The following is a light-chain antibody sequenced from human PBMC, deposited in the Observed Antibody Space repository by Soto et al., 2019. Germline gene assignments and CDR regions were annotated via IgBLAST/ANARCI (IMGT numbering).Light chain of an antibody. CDR1: SSDVGGYNY. Sequence: QSALTQPASVSGSPGQSITISCTGTSSDVGGYNYVSWYQQHPGKAPKLMIYDVSNRPSGVSNRFSGSKSGNTSSLTISGPQAEDDADYYRSPFTNSRHRIFRTGTKLTVL. V-gene: IGLV2-14*01. J-gene: IGLJ1*01. CDR2: DVS. CDR3: SPFTNSRHRI.